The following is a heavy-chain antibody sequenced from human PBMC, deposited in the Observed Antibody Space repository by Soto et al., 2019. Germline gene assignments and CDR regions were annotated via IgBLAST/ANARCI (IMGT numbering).Heavy chain of an antibody. CDR3: TTGLSNGYYNFDY. Sequence: GVSLRLSCAASGFTFISYGMHWVRQAPGKGLEWVSVIYSGGTTYYADSVNGRFTISRDNAKNSVFLQMNSLKTEDTAVYYCTTGLSNGYYNFDYWGQGTPVTVSS. D-gene: IGHD3-22*01. CDR1: GFTFISYG. J-gene: IGHJ4*02. CDR2: IYSGGTT. V-gene: IGHV3-NL1*01.